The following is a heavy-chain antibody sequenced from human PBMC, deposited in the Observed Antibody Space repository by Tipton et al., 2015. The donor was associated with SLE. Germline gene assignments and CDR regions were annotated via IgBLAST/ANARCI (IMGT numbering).Heavy chain of an antibody. J-gene: IGHJ4*02. V-gene: IGHV3-33*01. CDR1: GFTFSSYG. CDR2: IWYDGSNK. D-gene: IGHD3-22*01. Sequence: SLRLSCAASGFTFSSYGMHWVRQAPGKGLEWVAVIWYDGSNKYYADSVKGRFTISRDDSKNTLYLQMNSLKTEDTAVYYCTTVSYDSSPIRDYWGQGSLVTVSS. CDR3: TTVSYDSSPIRDY.